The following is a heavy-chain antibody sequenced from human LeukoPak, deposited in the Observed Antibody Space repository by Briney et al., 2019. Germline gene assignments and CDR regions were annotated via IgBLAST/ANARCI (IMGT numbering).Heavy chain of an antibody. D-gene: IGHD4-17*01. V-gene: IGHV4-59*01. CDR2: IYYSGST. CDR1: GGSISSYY. J-gene: IGHJ4*02. Sequence: SETLSLTCTVSGGSISSYYWSWIRQPPGKGLEWIGYIYYSGSTNYNPSLKSRVTISVDTSKNQFSLKLSSVTAADTAVYYCARGDYGDPGDWGQGTLVTVSS. CDR3: ARGDYGDPGD.